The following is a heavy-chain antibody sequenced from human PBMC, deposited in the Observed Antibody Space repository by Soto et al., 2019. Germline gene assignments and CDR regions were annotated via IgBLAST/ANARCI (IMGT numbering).Heavy chain of an antibody. CDR2: IIPIFGTA. Sequence: GASVKVSCKASGGTFSSYAISWVRQAPGQGLEWMGGIIPIFGTANYAQKFQGRVTITADESTSTAYMELSSLSSEDTAVYYCARDSYDYVWGSYRSGFDYWGQGTLVTVSS. D-gene: IGHD3-16*02. CDR1: GGTFSSYA. CDR3: ARDSYDYVWGSYRSGFDY. J-gene: IGHJ4*02. V-gene: IGHV1-69*13.